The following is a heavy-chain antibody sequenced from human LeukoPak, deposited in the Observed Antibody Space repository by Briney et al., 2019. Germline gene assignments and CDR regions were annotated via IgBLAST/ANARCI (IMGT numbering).Heavy chain of an antibody. D-gene: IGHD3-22*01. CDR3: ARYYYDNSGSIYAFDI. CDR2: LSHSGST. Sequence: SETLSLTCTVSGYSISSGYYWGWIRQPPGKGLEWIGSLSHSGSTYYNPSLQSRVTISVDTSKNQFSLKLSSVTTADTAVYYCARYYYDNSGSIYAFDIWGQGTMVTVSS. V-gene: IGHV4-38-2*02. CDR1: GYSISSGYY. J-gene: IGHJ3*02.